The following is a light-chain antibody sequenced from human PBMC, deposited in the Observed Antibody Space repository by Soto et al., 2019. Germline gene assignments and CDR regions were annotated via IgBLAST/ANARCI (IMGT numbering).Light chain of an antibody. CDR1: QGISNY. J-gene: IGKJ3*01. CDR3: QKYNRAPPLFT. CDR2: AAS. V-gene: IGKV1-27*01. Sequence: DIQMTQSPSSLSASVGDIVTITCRASQGISNYLAWYQQKPGKVPKRLIYAASTLQSVVTSRFSGSGSGTEFTLTISSLQPEDVATYYCQKYNRAPPLFTFGPGTKGDI.